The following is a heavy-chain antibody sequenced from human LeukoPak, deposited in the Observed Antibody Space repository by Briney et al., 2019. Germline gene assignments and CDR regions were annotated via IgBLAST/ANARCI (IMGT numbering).Heavy chain of an antibody. Sequence: SGGSLRLSCAASGFTFSNYAVNWVRQAPGKGLEWVSAITSSGGNTYYADSVKGRFTISRDNSKNTLYLQMNSLRAEDTAVYYCAKDFHASSGYCLDYWGQGILVTVSS. D-gene: IGHD3-22*01. CDR2: ITSSGGNT. CDR3: AKDFHASSGYCLDY. V-gene: IGHV3-23*01. J-gene: IGHJ4*02. CDR1: GFTFSNYA.